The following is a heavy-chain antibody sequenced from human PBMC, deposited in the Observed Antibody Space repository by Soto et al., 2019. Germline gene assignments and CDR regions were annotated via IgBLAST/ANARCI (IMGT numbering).Heavy chain of an antibody. CDR1: GYTFTSYA. J-gene: IGHJ4*02. V-gene: IGHV1-3*01. CDR2: INAGNGNT. D-gene: IGHD2-2*01. Sequence: VASVKVSCKASGYTFTSYAMHWVRQAPGQRLEWMGWINAGNGNTKYSQKFQGRVTITRDTSASTAYMELSSLRSEDTAVYYCARGGVGYYFDYWGQGTLVTVSS. CDR3: ARGGVGYYFDY.